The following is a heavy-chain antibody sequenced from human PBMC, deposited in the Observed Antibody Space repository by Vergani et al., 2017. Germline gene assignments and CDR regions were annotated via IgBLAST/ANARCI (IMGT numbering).Heavy chain of an antibody. CDR1: GYTFNQYG. Sequence: QVQLVESGGGVVQRGRSLRLSCAASGYTFNQYGMHWVRHAPGKGLEWVAVTWYDGNNKQYADSVKGRFTISRDNSKSTMYLQMNSLRDEDTGVYYCARDLRLLYNRFDPWGQGTMVTVSS. CDR2: TWYDGNNK. D-gene: IGHD1-14*01. CDR3: ARDLRLLYNRFDP. J-gene: IGHJ5*02. V-gene: IGHV3-33*01.